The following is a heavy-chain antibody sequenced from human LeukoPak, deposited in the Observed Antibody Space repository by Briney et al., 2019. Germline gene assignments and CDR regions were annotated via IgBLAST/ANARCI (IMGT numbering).Heavy chain of an antibody. V-gene: IGHV5-51*01. CDR1: GYSFTSYW. CDR2: IYPGDSDT. CDR3: ARSSVAGKGYYYYYMDV. D-gene: IGHD6-19*01. J-gene: IGHJ6*03. Sequence: GESLKISCKGSGYSFTSYWIGWVRQMPGKGLEWMGIIYPGDSDTRYSPSFQGQVTISADKSISTAYLQWSSLKASDTAMYYCARSSVAGKGYYYYYMDVWGKGTTVTVSS.